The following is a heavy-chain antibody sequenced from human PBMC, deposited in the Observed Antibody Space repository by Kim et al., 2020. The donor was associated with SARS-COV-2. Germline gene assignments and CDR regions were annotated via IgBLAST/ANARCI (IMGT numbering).Heavy chain of an antibody. Sequence: GGSLRLSCAVSGFTLSKNAMSWVRQAPGRGLEWVSTIHPRAETTYYADSVNGRFTIYRDNSNHTLYLQLTGLRADDTAVYYCAKARGGSGCPVFDSWGPG. D-gene: IGHD6-19*01. CDR1: GFTLSKNA. J-gene: IGHJ4*02. CDR2: IHPRAETT. CDR3: AKARGGSGCPVFDS. V-gene: IGHV3-23*01.